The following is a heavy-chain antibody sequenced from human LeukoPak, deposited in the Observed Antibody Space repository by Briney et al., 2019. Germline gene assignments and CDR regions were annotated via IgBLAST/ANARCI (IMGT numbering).Heavy chain of an antibody. CDR2: IYYSGST. CDR1: GGSISSGGYY. CDR3: AADSSGYYALDC. J-gene: IGHJ4*02. V-gene: IGHV4-31*03. D-gene: IGHD3-22*01. Sequence: SQTLSLTCTVSGGSISSGGYYWSWIRQHPGKGLEWVGYIYYSGSTHYNPSLKSRVAISVDMSKNQFSLKLSSVTAADTAVYYCAADSSGYYALDCWGQGALVTVSS.